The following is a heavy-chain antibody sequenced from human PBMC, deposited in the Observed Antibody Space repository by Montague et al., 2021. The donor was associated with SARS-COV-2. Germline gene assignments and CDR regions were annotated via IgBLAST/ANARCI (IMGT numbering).Heavy chain of an antibody. CDR2: ISSSGSPI. D-gene: IGHD6-19*01. V-gene: IGHV3-48*03. J-gene: IGHJ4*02. Sequence: YRNLSWAASGFTFGSYEMNWFRQAPGKGPEWVSYISSSGSPIYYADSVKGRFTISRDNAKTSLYLQMNSLRAEDTAIYYCAREYGIAVAGTFIDCWGQGTLVTVSS. CDR1: GFTFGSYE. CDR3: AREYGIAVAGTFIDC.